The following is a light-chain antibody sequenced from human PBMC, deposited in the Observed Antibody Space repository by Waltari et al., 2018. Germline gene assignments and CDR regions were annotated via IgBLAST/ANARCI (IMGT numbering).Light chain of an antibody. J-gene: IGKJ2*01. CDR1: QRVSRQ. Sequence: EVVMTQSPATLSVSTGERVTLSCRASQRVSRQLVWNQQKPGQAPRILIYGASTRASGSPDRFIGSVSGTAFTLTISSLQSEDLAVYYCQQHNDWAPVTFGQGTKLEIK. CDR2: GAS. CDR3: QQHNDWAPVT. V-gene: IGKV3-15*01.